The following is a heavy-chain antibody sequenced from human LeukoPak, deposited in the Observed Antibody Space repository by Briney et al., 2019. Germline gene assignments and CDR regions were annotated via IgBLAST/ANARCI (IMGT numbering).Heavy chain of an antibody. CDR3: ARFGTSSSRFFDQ. CDR1: GGSISAYY. CDR2: IHYSGTT. V-gene: IGHV4-59*01. J-gene: IGHJ4*02. Sequence: SETLSLTCTVSGGSISAYYWSWIRQPPGKGLEWIGYIHYSGTTNYYPSLKSRVTIALDTSKNQFSLKLNSVTAADTAVYYCARFGTSSSRFFDQWGQGTLVTVSS. D-gene: IGHD6-6*01.